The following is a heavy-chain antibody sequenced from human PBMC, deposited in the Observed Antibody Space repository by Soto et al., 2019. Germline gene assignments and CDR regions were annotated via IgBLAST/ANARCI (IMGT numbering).Heavy chain of an antibody. J-gene: IGHJ5*02. D-gene: IGHD1-7*01. CDR3: ARDSGKLELLNWFDP. V-gene: IGHV1-69*13. CDR1: GGTFSSYA. Sequence: ASVKVSCKASGGTFSSYAISWVRQAPGQGLEWMGGIIPIFGTANYAQKFQGRVTITADESTSTAYMELSRLRSEDTAVYYCARDSGKLELLNWFDPWGQGTLVTVSS. CDR2: IIPIFGTA.